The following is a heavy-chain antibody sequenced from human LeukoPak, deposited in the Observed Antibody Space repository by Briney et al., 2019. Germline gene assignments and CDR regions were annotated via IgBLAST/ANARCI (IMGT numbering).Heavy chain of an antibody. CDR1: GFTFDEYG. D-gene: IGHD3-22*01. Sequence: GGSLRLSCAASGFTFDEYGMTWVRQAPGKGLEWVSGISWNGGSTGYADSVKGRFTISRDNAKNSLYLQMNSLRAEDTALYYCAKDIGYYDSSGYTAFDYWGQGTLVTVSS. V-gene: IGHV3-20*04. J-gene: IGHJ4*02. CDR2: ISWNGGST. CDR3: AKDIGYYDSSGYTAFDY.